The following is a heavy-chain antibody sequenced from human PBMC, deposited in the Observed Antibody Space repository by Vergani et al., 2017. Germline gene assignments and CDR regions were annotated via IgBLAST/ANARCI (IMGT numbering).Heavy chain of an antibody. CDR3: ARGSIGYCSSTSCRPRYMDV. D-gene: IGHD2-2*03. CDR1: GGSFSDYY. J-gene: IGHJ6*03. V-gene: IGHV4-34*01. Sequence: QVQLQEWGAGLLKTSETLSLTCGVSGGSFSDYYWSWIRQAPGMGLEWIGEVNHGGSTNYNPSLKSRVSISVDTSKNQFSLQLTSVTSADSAVDYCARGSIGYCSSTSCRPRYMDVWGKGTTVTVSS. CDR2: VNHGGST.